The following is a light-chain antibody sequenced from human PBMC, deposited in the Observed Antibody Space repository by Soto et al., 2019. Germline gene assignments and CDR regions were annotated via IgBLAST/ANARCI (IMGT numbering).Light chain of an antibody. CDR1: SSNIGNNY. V-gene: IGLV1-51*02. CDR2: EDD. CDR3: GTWDSSLSAGV. J-gene: IGLJ2*01. Sequence: QSVLTQPPSVSAAPGQRVTFSCSGSSSNIGNNYVSWYHQFPGTAPKLLICEDDKRPPGIPDRFSGSKSGSSATLAITGIQTGDEADYYCGTWDSSLSAGVFGGGTKLTVL.